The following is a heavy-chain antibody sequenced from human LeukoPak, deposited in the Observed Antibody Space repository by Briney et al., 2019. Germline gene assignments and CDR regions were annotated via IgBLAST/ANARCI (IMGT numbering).Heavy chain of an antibody. D-gene: IGHD6-19*01. Sequence: SETLSLTCAVYGGSFSGYYWSWIRQPPGKGLEWIGEINHSGSTNYNPSLKSRVTISVDTSKNQFSLKLSSVTAADTAVYYCARLGVAGTFGEHYWGQGTLVTVSS. CDR2: INHSGST. CDR3: ARLGVAGTFGEHY. V-gene: IGHV4-34*01. J-gene: IGHJ4*02. CDR1: GGSFSGYY.